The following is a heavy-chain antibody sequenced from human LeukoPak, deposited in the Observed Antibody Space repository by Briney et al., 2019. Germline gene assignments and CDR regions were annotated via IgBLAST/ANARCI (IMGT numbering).Heavy chain of an antibody. CDR2: ISSSGGTT. V-gene: IGHV3-23*01. CDR3: AKLPVADTTRQIDY. D-gene: IGHD6-19*01. Sequence: GGSLRLSCAASGFTFSSYAMSWVRQAPGKGLEWVSAISSSGGTTYYADSVKGRFTISRDKFKKTLYLQMNSLRAEDTAVYYCAKLPVADTTRQIDYWGQGTLVTVSS. J-gene: IGHJ4*02. CDR1: GFTFSSYA.